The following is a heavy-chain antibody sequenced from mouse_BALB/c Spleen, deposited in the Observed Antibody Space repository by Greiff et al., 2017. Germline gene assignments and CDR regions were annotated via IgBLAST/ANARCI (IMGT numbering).Heavy chain of an antibody. V-gene: IGHV3-2*02. CDR3: ARRGVYYYYFDY. Sequence: EVKLVESGPGLVKPSQSLSLTCTVTGYSITSDYAWNWIRQFPGNKLEWMGYISYSGSTSYNPSLKSRISITRDTSKNQFFLQLNSVTTEDTATYYCARRGVYYYYFDYWGQGTTLTVSS. CDR1: GYSITSDYA. J-gene: IGHJ2*01. CDR2: ISYSGST. D-gene: IGHD1-1*01.